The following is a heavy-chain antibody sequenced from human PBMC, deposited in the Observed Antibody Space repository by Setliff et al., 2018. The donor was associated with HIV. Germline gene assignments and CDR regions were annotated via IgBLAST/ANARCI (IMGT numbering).Heavy chain of an antibody. CDR3: VRAAAGLDI. CDR2: TTNKANNYIR. V-gene: IGHV3-72*01. J-gene: IGHJ4*02. CDR1: GFTFSNAW. Sequence: PGGSLRLSCAASGFTFSNAWMSWVRQAPGKGLEWVGRTTNKANNYIREYAASVQGRFTISRDDSNDSLFLQMNNLKTEDTAVYYCVRAAAGLDIWSQGILVTVSS.